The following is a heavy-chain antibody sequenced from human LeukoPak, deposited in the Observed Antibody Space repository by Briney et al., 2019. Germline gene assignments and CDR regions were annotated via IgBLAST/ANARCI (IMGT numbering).Heavy chain of an antibody. Sequence: GGSLRLSCAASGFTFSSYWMSWVRQAPGKGLEWVANIKQDGSEKYYVDSVKGRFTISRDNAKNSLYLQMNSLRAEDTAVYYCARFVKDYYDSSGYYYFQHWGQGTLVTVSS. CDR2: IKQDGSEK. CDR3: ARFVKDYYDSSGYYYFQH. D-gene: IGHD3-22*01. CDR1: GFTFSSYW. J-gene: IGHJ1*01. V-gene: IGHV3-7*01.